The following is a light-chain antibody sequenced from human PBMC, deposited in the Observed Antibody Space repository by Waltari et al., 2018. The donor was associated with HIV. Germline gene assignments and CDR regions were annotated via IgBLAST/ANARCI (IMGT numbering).Light chain of an antibody. CDR3: QVWDASSDHLVI. V-gene: IGLV3-21*02. CDR2: DDS. CDR1: NIGAKT. Sequence: SFVLTQPASVSVAPGQTARIPCEGNNIGAKTVHWYQQKPGQAPLLVVYDDSDRPSGIPERFSGSNSWNTATLTISRVEAGDEADYYCQVWDASSDHLVIFGGGTKLTVL. J-gene: IGLJ2*01.